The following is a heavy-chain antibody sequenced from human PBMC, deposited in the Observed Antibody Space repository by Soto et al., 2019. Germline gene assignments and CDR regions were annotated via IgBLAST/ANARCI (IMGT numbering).Heavy chain of an antibody. CDR2: INPSGGST. CDR3: ARDLSSSGNRYYCGMDV. Sequence: ASVKVSCKASGYTFTSYYMHWVRQAPGQGLEWMGIINPSGGSTSYAQKFQGRVTMTRDTSTSTVYMELSSLRSEDTAVYYCARDLSSSGNRYYCGMDVWGQGTPVTVSS. D-gene: IGHD6-6*01. J-gene: IGHJ6*02. CDR1: GYTFTSYY. V-gene: IGHV1-46*01.